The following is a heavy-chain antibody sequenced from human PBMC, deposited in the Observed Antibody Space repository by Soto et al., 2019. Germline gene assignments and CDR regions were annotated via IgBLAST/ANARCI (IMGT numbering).Heavy chain of an antibody. CDR2: ISYDGNNK. Sequence: WGSLRGAWESSECNFSKCDMHWVRQAPGKGLEWGAVISYDGNNKYYADSVKGRFTISRDNPKNTLYQEMSSMRADDTAVYYCVSEGPVPSAIGPYYYGMDCWGQGTTVTVSS. J-gene: IGHJ6*02. CDR1: ECNFSKCD. V-gene: IGHV3-30-3*01. D-gene: IGHD2-2*02. CDR3: VSEGPVPSAIGPYYYGMDC.